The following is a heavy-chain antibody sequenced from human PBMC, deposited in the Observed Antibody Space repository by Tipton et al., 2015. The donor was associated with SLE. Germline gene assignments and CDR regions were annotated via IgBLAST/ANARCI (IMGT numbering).Heavy chain of an antibody. D-gene: IGHD3-16*01. V-gene: IGHV1-69*09. Sequence: QLVQSGAEVKKPGSSVKVSCKASGGPYSSYTIAWVRQAPRQGLEWMGWVIPILGRTKYAQNFQDRVTITADKFTSTAYIELSRLRPDDTGFYYCAKMMGGSNWFDSWGQGTLVTVSP. CDR2: VIPILGRT. CDR1: GGPYSSYT. J-gene: IGHJ5*01. CDR3: AKMMGGSNWFDS.